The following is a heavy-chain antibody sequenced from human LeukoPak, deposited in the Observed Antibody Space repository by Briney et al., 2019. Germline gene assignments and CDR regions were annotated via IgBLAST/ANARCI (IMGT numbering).Heavy chain of an antibody. D-gene: IGHD3-10*02. J-gene: IGHJ4*02. CDR2: IKEDGSDK. CDR1: GFTFSNFW. V-gene: IGHV3-7*03. CDR3: VRALGSGNY. Sequence: GGSLRLSCAASGFTFSNFWMNWVRQAPGKGLEWVANIKEDGSDKYYVDSVKGRFTISRDNAKNSLFLQMNSLRAEDTAVYYCVRALGSGNYWGQGTLVTVSS.